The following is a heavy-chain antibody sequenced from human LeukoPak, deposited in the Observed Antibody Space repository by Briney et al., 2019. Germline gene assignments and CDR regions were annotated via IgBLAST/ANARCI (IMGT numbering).Heavy chain of an antibody. Sequence: SETLSLTCTVSGGSISSYYWSWIRQPPGKGLEWIGYIYYSGSTNYNPSLKSRVTISVDTSKNQFSLKLSSVTAADTAVYYCARSRRGNWFDPWGQGTLVTVSS. J-gene: IGHJ5*02. CDR1: GGSISSYY. V-gene: IGHV4-59*12. D-gene: IGHD3-10*01. CDR3: ARSRRGNWFDP. CDR2: IYYSGST.